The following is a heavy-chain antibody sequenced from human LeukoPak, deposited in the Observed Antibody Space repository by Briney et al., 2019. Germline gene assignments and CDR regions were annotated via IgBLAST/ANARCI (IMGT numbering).Heavy chain of an antibody. Sequence: GGSLRLSCAASGFPFSSYGMHWVRQAPGKGLEWVALIWYDGSYKYYADSVKGRFTISRDNSKSTLYLQMNSLRADDTAVYYCARDLDWGKAADYWGQGTLVIVSS. D-gene: IGHD3-16*01. J-gene: IGHJ4*02. CDR2: IWYDGSYK. V-gene: IGHV3-33*01. CDR1: GFPFSSYG. CDR3: ARDLDWGKAADY.